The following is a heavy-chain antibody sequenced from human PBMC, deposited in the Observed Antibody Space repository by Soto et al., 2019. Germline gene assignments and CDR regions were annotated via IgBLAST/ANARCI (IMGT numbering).Heavy chain of an antibody. D-gene: IGHD5-12*01. Sequence: QVQLVQSGGEVKKPGSSVKVSCKASGDTFTNHVFNWVRQAPGQGLEWMGGIISPFGTPHYSQRFQGSVTITTDEATATSCMQLRSLRSEDTAVYYCAGALGSGYDRGDYWGQGSLVTVSS. J-gene: IGHJ4*02. CDR2: IISPFGTP. CDR1: GDTFTNHV. V-gene: IGHV1-69*05. CDR3: AGALGSGYDRGDY.